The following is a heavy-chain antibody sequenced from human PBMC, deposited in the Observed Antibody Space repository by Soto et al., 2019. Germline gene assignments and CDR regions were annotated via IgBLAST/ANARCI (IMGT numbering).Heavy chain of an antibody. CDR2: IIPIFGTA. Sequence: QVQLVQSGAEVKKPGSSVKVSCKASGGTFSSYAISWVRQAPGQGLEWMGGIIPIFGTANYAQKFQGRVTITADESTSTAYMELSSLRAEDTAVYYCARPLSLYVSSGYYYEGYYYYGMDVWGQGTTVTVSS. D-gene: IGHD3-22*01. J-gene: IGHJ6*02. CDR3: ARPLSLYVSSGYYYEGYYYYGMDV. V-gene: IGHV1-69*01. CDR1: GGTFSSYA.